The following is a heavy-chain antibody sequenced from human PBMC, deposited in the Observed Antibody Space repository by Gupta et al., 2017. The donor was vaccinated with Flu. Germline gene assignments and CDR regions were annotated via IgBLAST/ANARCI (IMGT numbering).Heavy chain of an antibody. CDR1: SNYA. J-gene: IGHJ4*02. V-gene: IGHV3-23*01. Sequence: SNYAMSWVRQAPGKGLEWVAGISGSGGSTYDADAANGRFTISRDNSKITMYLQMQKLRKEDTAVYYCAKACGDASRWFVYGGQGTLVTVSS. CDR3: AKACGDASRWFVY. D-gene: IGHD6-13*01. CDR2: ISGSGGST.